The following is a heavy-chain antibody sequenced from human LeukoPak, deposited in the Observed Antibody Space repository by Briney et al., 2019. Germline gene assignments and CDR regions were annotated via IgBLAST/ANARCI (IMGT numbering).Heavy chain of an antibody. J-gene: IGHJ4*02. V-gene: IGHV3-11*06. CDR1: GFTFSDYY. D-gene: IGHD3-10*01. Sequence: GGSLRLSCAASGFTFSDYYMSWVRQAPGKGLGWVSYISSSSSYTNYADSVKGRFTISRDNAKNSLYLQMSSLRAEDTAVYYCARDPYYYGSGSYLWGQGTLVTVPS. CDR2: ISSSSSYT. CDR3: ARDPYYYGSGSYL.